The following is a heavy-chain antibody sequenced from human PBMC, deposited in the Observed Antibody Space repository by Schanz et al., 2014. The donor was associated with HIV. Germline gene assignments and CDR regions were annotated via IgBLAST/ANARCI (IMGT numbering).Heavy chain of an antibody. CDR1: GFTFRNYA. D-gene: IGHD3-16*01. CDR3: ARDGGEV. Sequence: GPLVESGGGLVKPGGSLRLSCAASGFTFRNYAMSEARQAPGEGAEWDSAISESGGSTYYADSVKGRFTISRDNAKNSLFLQMESLRAEDTAVYYCARDGGEVWGQGTTVTVSS. V-gene: IGHV3-23*04. J-gene: IGHJ6*02. CDR2: ISESGGST.